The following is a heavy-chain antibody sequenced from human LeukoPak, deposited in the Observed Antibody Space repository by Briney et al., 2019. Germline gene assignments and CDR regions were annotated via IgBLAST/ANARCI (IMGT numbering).Heavy chain of an antibody. D-gene: IGHD2-21*01. V-gene: IGHV4-59*11. CDR2: MHHSGKA. J-gene: IGHJ4*02. CDR1: GGSMIDHY. Sequence: PSETLSLTCTVSGGSMIDHYWSWVRQPPGKGLEWVGYMHHSGKANSNPSLKSRVTISVDTSKNQVSLKLSSVTAADTAVYYCASRHCSGGDCYFAGADPFDHWGQGTLVTVSS. CDR3: ASRHCSGGDCYFAGADPFDH.